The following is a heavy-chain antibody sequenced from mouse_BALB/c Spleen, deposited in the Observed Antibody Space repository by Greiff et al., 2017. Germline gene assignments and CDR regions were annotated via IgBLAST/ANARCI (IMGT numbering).Heavy chain of an antibody. J-gene: IGHJ2*01. CDR2: IDPENGDT. Sequence: EVQLQQSGAELVRSGASVKLSCTASGFNIKDYYMHWVKQRPEQGLEWIGWIDPENGDTEYAPKFQGKATMTADTSSNTAYLQLSSLTSEDTAVYYCNKGLLRDYFDYWGQGTTLTVSS. V-gene: IGHV14-4*02. CDR3: NKGLLRDYFDY. D-gene: IGHD2-3*01. CDR1: GFNIKDYY.